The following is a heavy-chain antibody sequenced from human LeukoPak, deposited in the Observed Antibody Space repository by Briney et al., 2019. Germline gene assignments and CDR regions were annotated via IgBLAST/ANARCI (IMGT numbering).Heavy chain of an antibody. D-gene: IGHD3-3*01. CDR3: VRAGAILEEHNDAFDA. V-gene: IGHV4-4*07. J-gene: IGHJ3*01. CDR2: LYTTGTT. Sequence: PSETLSLTCAVSGAAITSGYSSWVRQSAGKGLEWIGRLYTTGTTNYNPSLKSRVTMSGDSSKNQLSLTLTSVTAADTAVYYCVRAGAILEEHNDAFDAWGQGTLVTVSS. CDR1: GAAITSGY.